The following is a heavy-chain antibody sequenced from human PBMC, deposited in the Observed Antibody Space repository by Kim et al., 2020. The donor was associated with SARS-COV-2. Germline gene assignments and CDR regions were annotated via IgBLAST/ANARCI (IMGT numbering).Heavy chain of an antibody. CDR2: INSDGSST. CDR1: GFTFSSYW. J-gene: IGHJ6*02. CDR3: ARECDGSGSYYNWFYIYGMDV. D-gene: IGHD3-10*01. Sequence: GGSLRLSCAASGFTFSSYWMHWVRQAPGKGLVWVSRINSDGSSTSYADSVKGRFTISRDNAKNTLYLQMNSLRAEDTAVYYCARECDGSGSYYNWFYIYGMDVWGQGTPVTVSS. V-gene: IGHV3-74*01.